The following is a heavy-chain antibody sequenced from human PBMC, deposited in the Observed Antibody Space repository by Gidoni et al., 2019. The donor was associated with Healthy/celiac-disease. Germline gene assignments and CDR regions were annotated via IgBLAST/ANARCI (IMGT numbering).Heavy chain of an antibody. V-gene: IGHV4-4*02. J-gene: IGHJ3*02. D-gene: IGHD5-18*01. CDR3: ARPATWIPGERAFDI. CDR2: IYHSGST. CDR1: GGSISSSNW. Sequence: QVQLQESGPGLVKPSGTLSLTCAVSGGSISSSNWWSWVRQPPGKGLEWIGEIYHSGSTNYNPSLKGRVTISVDKSKNQFSLKLSSVTAADTAVYYCARPATWIPGERAFDIWGQGTMVTVSS.